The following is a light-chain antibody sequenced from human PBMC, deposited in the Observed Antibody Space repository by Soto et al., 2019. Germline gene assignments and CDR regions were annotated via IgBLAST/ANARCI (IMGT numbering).Light chain of an antibody. CDR2: KAS. Sequence: DIQMTQSPSTLSGSVGDRVTITCWASQTISSFLDWYQKKKGKAPKLLIYKASTLKSGVPSRLSGSGYGTELTLTISSLKPDDFETYYCQHYNSYSEAFGQGTKVDIK. CDR3: QHYNSYSEA. V-gene: IGKV1-5*03. J-gene: IGKJ1*01. CDR1: QTISSF.